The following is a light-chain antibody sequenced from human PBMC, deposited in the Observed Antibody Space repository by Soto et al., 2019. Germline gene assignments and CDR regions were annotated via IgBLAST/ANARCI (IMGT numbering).Light chain of an antibody. CDR2: SND. Sequence: QSVLTQSPSASGTPGQRATISCSGTSSNIGTNYVYGYQQLPGTAPKVLIYSNDKRPSGVPDRFSGSKSGTSASLAISGLRSEDEADYYCAAWDDSLSGPLFGGGTKLTVL. CDR1: SSNIGTNY. V-gene: IGLV1-47*01. J-gene: IGLJ2*01. CDR3: AAWDDSLSGPL.